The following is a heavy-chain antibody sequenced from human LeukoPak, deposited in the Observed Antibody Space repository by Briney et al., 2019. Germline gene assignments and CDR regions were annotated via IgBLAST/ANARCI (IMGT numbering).Heavy chain of an antibody. Sequence: VASVKVSCKASGYTFTGYYMHWVRQAPGQGLEWMGWINPNSGGTNYAQKFQGRVTMTRDTSISTAYMELSRLRSDDTAVYYCARERGISGYSYGSGYYYYYMDVWGKGTTVTISS. CDR1: GYTFTGYY. CDR3: ARERGISGYSYGSGYYYYYMDV. CDR2: INPNSGGT. D-gene: IGHD5-18*01. J-gene: IGHJ6*03. V-gene: IGHV1-2*02.